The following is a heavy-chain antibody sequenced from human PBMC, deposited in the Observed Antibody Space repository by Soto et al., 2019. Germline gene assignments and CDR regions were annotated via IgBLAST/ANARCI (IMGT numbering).Heavy chain of an antibody. CDR1: GFTFSDYY. J-gene: IGHJ4*02. CDR3: ARSGDNYNLLDY. Sequence: NLGGSLRLSCESSGFTFSDYYMSWIRQAPGKGLEWIAYSSNSGTFTKYADSVKGRFSISRDNAKNSLYLQINNLSGEDTATYFCARSGDNYNLLDYWGQGTPVTVSS. CDR2: SSNSGTFT. V-gene: IGHV3-11*06. D-gene: IGHD1-1*01.